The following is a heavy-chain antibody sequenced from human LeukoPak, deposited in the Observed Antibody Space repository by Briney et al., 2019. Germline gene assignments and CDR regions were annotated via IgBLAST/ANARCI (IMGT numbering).Heavy chain of an antibody. CDR2: IYHSGST. Sequence: PSETLSLTRTVSGGSISTYYWNWIRQPPGKGLEWIGYIYHSGSTNYNPSLQSRVTISVDTSKNQFSLNLNSVTAADTAVYYCARKGIVATIYDYWGQGTLVTVSS. CDR1: GGSISTYY. J-gene: IGHJ4*02. CDR3: ARKGIVATIYDY. V-gene: IGHV4-59*01. D-gene: IGHD5-12*01.